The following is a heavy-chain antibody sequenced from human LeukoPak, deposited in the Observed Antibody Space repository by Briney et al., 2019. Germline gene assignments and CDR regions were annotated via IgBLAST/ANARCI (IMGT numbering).Heavy chain of an antibody. D-gene: IGHD3-10*01. CDR2: IYYTGRT. CDR3: ARDRSGSSSLNAFDI. J-gene: IGHJ3*02. CDR1: GGSISRGDNY. Sequence: PSQTLSLTCTVSGGSISRGDNYWSWIRQHPGKGLECIGYIYYTGRTYYNPSLKSRVTISIDTSRSQFSLRLGSVTAADTAVYYCARDRSGSSSLNAFDIWGQGTMVTVSS. V-gene: IGHV4-31*03.